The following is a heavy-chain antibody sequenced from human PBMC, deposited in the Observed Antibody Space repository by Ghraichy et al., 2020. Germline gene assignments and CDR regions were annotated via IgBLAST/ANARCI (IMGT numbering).Heavy chain of an antibody. J-gene: IGHJ4*02. CDR1: GFTFSSYA. CDR2: ISGSGGST. D-gene: IGHD3-22*01. Sequence: GSLRLSCAASGFTFSSYAMSWVRQAPGKGLEWVSAISGSGGSTYYADSVKGRFTISRDNCKNTLYLQMNSLRAEDTAVYYCAKVPRDDSSGYYYGDYFDYWGQGTVVTVSS. V-gene: IGHV3-23*01. CDR3: AKVPRDDSSGYYYGDYFDY.